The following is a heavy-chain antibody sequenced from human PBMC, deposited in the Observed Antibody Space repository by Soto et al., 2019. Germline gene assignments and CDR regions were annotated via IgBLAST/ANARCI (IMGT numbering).Heavy chain of an antibody. D-gene: IGHD3-3*01. J-gene: IGHJ6*02. CDR2: INHSGGT. CDR1: GGSFSGYY. Sequence: LSLTCAVYGGSFSGYYWSWIRQPPGKGLEWIGEINHSGGTNYNPSLMSRVTISVDTSKNQFSLKMSSVTAADTAVYYCARRWSSFYGMDVWGQGTTVTVSS. V-gene: IGHV4-34*01. CDR3: ARRWSSFYGMDV.